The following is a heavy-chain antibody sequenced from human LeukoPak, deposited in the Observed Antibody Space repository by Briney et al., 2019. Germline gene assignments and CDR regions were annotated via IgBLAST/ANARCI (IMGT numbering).Heavy chain of an antibody. CDR2: ISPYNGHT. V-gene: IGHV1-18*01. CDR1: GYTFTGYG. J-gene: IGHJ4*02. D-gene: IGHD3-10*01. CDR3: AREKFGVSFDS. Sequence: ASVKVSCKVSGYTFTGYGISWVRQAPGQGLEWMGWISPYNGHTNYAQPFQGRLTMTTDTSTSSGYMELRSLRSDDTAVYYCAREKFGVSFDSWGQGTLVTVSS.